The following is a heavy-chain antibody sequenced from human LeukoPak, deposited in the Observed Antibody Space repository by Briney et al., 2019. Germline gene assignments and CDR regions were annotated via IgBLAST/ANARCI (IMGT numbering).Heavy chain of an antibody. CDR1: GVSISRGSHY. Sequence: PSETLSLTCTVSGVSISRGSHYWSWLRQPAGTGLEWIGRIHTIGNTNYSPSLWRRVTISVDTSKNQFSLKLSSVTAADTAVYYCARDGKGLTNYFDYWGQGTLVTVSS. CDR3: ARDGKGLTNYFDY. CDR2: IHTIGNT. D-gene: IGHD1-1*01. J-gene: IGHJ4*02. V-gene: IGHV4-61*02.